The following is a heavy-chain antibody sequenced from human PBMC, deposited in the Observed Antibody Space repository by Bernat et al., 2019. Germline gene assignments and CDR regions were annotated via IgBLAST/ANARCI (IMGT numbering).Heavy chain of an antibody. V-gene: IGHV3-30*18. CDR1: GFTFSSYG. D-gene: IGHD1-26*01. Sequence: QVQLVESGGGVVQPGRSLRLSCAASGFTFSSYGMHWVRQAPGKGLEWVAVISYDGSNKYYADSVKGRFTISRDNSKNTLYLQMNSLRAEDTAVYYCAKPSAEKWELLPLDYWGQGTLVTVSS. J-gene: IGHJ4*02. CDR3: AKPSAEKWELLPLDY. CDR2: ISYDGSNK.